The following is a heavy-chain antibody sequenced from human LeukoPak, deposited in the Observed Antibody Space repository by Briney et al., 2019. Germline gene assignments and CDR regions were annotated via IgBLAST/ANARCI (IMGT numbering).Heavy chain of an antibody. D-gene: IGHD2-21*02. V-gene: IGHV4-61*05. CDR2: IYYSGST. J-gene: IGHJ6*03. Sequence: SETLSLTCTVSGGSISSSSYYWGWIRQPPGKGLEWIGYIYYSGSTNYNPSLKSRVTISVDTSKNQFSLKLSSVTAADTAVYYCARGGQLTAISGYYYMDVWGKGTTVTVSS. CDR1: GGSISSSSYY. CDR3: ARGGQLTAISGYYYMDV.